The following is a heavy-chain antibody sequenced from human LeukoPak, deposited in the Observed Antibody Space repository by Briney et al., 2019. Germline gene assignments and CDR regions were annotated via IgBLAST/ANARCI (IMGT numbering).Heavy chain of an antibody. Sequence: GASVKVSCKASGYTFTSYGISWVRQAPGQGLEWMGWISAYNGNTNYAQKLQGRVTMTTDTSTSTAYMELRSLRSDDTAVYYCAREDTTSWYTDVFNMGAKGKMVPVFS. V-gene: IGHV1-18*01. J-gene: IGHJ3*02. CDR2: ISAYNGNT. CDR1: GYTFTSYG. CDR3: AREDTTSWYTDVFNM. D-gene: IGHD6-13*01.